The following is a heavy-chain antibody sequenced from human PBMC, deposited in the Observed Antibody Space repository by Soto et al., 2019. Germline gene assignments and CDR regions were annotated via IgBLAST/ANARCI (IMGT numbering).Heavy chain of an antibody. CDR3: TSGIVVWIAATRLHDGFDI. D-gene: IGHD2-15*01. CDR1: GFTFSTAW. CDR2: IKSKTDGGTT. Sequence: PGGSLRLTCAAHGFTFSTAWMSWVRRIGEEGIARVGRIKSKTDGGTTDYAAPVKGRFTISRDDSKNTLYLQVNSLKTEDTAVYFCTSGIVVWIAATRLHDGFDIWDQGRMV. J-gene: IGHJ3*02. V-gene: IGHV3-15*01.